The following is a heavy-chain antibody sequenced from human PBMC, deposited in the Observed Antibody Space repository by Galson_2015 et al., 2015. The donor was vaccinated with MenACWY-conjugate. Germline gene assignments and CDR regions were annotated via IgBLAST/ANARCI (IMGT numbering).Heavy chain of an antibody. CDR1: GGSISSSRYY. D-gene: IGHD3-9*01. CDR2: IYYSGAT. Sequence: SETLSLTCTVSGGSISSSRYYWGWIRQPPGKGLEWIGVIYYSGATYYNPSLKTRVTVSVDTSQNQFSLKVSSVTAADTAVYYCARQNGAVGYDLLTGYYADTFDHWGPGTLVTVSS. CDR3: ARQNGAVGYDLLTGYYADTFDH. J-gene: IGHJ4*02. V-gene: IGHV4-39*01.